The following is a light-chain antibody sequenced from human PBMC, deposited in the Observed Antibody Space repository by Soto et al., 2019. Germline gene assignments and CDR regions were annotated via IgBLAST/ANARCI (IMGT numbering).Light chain of an antibody. CDR3: QQYNNNASWT. V-gene: IGKV1-5*03. J-gene: IGKJ1*01. Sequence: DIQMTQSTSTLSASVGDRVTITCRASQGISAWLAWYQQKPGKAPKLLIYKASTLESGVPSRFSGSGSGTEFTLTISSLQPDDFATYYCQQYNNNASWTFGQGTKVQIK. CDR2: KAS. CDR1: QGISAW.